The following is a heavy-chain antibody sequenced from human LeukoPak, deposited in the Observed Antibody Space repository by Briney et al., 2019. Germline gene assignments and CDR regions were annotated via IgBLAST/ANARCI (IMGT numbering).Heavy chain of an antibody. CDR2: IYYSGHT. Sequence: SETLSLTCNVSGGSVRSGSYFWTWIRQPPGKGLEWIGYIYYSGHTRYRPSLQSRLTISSDTSKNQVSLNLNSVTAADTAVYYCARSPYSSSLSFDYWGQGTLVTVSS. D-gene: IGHD6-13*01. V-gene: IGHV4-61*01. J-gene: IGHJ4*02. CDR3: ARSPYSSSLSFDY. CDR1: GGSVRSGSYF.